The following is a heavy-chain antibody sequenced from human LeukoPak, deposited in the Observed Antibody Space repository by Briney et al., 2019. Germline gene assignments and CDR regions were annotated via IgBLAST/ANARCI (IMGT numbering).Heavy chain of an antibody. CDR3: ARGRYDFWSGYYDYYYYYYMDV. CDR1: GGSFSGYY. CDR2: INHSGST. V-gene: IGHV4-34*01. Sequence: SETLSPTCAVYGGSFSGYYWSWIRQPPGKGLEWIGEINHSGSTNYNPSLKSRVTISVDTSKNQFSLKLSSVTAEDTAVYYCARGRYDFWSGYYDYYYYYYMDVWGKGTTVTVSS. J-gene: IGHJ6*03. D-gene: IGHD3-3*01.